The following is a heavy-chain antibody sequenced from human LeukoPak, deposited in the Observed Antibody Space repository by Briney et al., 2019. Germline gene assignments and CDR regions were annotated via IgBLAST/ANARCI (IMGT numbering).Heavy chain of an antibody. CDR3: ARDGFGTGSN. Sequence: PGGSLRLSCAASGLTFSNYWKDWVRQAPGKGREWVANIKQDGSEKNYVDSVKGRFIISRDNAKNSLYLQMNTLRADDTAVYYCARDGFGTGSNWGQGTLVTVSS. J-gene: IGHJ4*02. V-gene: IGHV3-7*03. CDR1: GLTFSNYW. CDR2: IKQDGSEK. D-gene: IGHD3-16*01.